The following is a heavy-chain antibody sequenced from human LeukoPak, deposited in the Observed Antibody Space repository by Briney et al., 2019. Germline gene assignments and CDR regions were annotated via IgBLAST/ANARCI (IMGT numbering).Heavy chain of an antibody. CDR3: ARDTSGYYDY. V-gene: IGHV3-30-3*01. CDR1: GFTFSSYA. Sequence: GGSLRLSCAASGFTFSSYAMHWVRQAPGKGLEWVAVISYDGSNKYYADSVKGRFTISRDNSKNTLYLQMNSLRAEDTAVYYCARDTSGYYDYWGQGALVTVSS. D-gene: IGHD2-15*01. CDR2: ISYDGSNK. J-gene: IGHJ4*02.